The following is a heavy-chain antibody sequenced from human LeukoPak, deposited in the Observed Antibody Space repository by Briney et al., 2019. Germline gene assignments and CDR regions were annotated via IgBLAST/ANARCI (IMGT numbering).Heavy chain of an antibody. Sequence: GGSLRLSCAASGFTVSSNYMSWVRQAPGKGLEWVSAISGSGGSTYYADSVKGRFTISRDNSKNTLYLQMNSLRAEDTAVYYCAKFRAKQLLGLDPWGQGTLVTVSS. D-gene: IGHD2-2*01. CDR1: GFTVSSNY. CDR2: ISGSGGST. J-gene: IGHJ5*02. CDR3: AKFRAKQLLGLDP. V-gene: IGHV3-23*01.